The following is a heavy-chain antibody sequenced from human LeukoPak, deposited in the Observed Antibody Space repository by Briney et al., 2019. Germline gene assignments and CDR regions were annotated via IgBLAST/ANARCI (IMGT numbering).Heavy chain of an antibody. CDR3: ARDMHSSYEY. V-gene: IGHV3-7*05. J-gene: IGHJ4*02. CDR1: GFTFSAYW. Sequence: GGSLRLSCAASGFTFSAYWMSWLRQAPGRGLEWVASIKQDGGEKYYVDSVMGRFTISKDNAKNSLYLQMNSLGVEDTAVYYCARDMHSSYEYWGQGTLVSVSS. D-gene: IGHD2-2*01. CDR2: IKQDGGEK.